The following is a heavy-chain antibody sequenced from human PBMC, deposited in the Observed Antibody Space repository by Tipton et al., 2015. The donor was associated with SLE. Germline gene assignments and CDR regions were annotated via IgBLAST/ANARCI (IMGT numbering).Heavy chain of an antibody. V-gene: IGHV4-61*02. CDR3: ARDFRADGNGFGP. CDR2: IYSSGST. D-gene: IGHD5-24*01. Sequence: GLVKPSQTLSLTCTVSGGSITSGSYYWSWIRQPAGKGLEWIGRIYSSGSTNYNPSLKSRVTMSVDTSKNQFSLKLTSVTAADTAVYYCARDFRADGNGFGPWGQGTLVTVSS. CDR1: GGSITSGSYY. J-gene: IGHJ5*02.